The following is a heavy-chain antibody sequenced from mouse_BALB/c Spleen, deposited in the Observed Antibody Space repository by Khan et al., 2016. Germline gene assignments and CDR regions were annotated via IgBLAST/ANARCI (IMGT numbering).Heavy chain of an antibody. CDR2: IRNKANGYTT. CDR3: ARRGGRYYVDY. V-gene: IGHV7-3*02. D-gene: IGHD1-1*02. Sequence: EVELVESGGGLVQPGGSLRLSCATSGFTFTDYYMSWVRQPPGKALEWLGFIRNKANGYTTEYSASVKGRFTISRDNSQSILYLQMNTLRAEDSATYYWARRGGRYYVDYWGQGTTLTVSS. J-gene: IGHJ2*01. CDR1: GFTFTDYY.